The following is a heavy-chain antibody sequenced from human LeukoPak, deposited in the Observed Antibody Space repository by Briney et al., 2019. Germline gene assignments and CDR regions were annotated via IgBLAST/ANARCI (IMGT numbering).Heavy chain of an antibody. D-gene: IGHD3-16*01. Sequence: PGGSLRLSCAASGFTFSGYWMHWVRLGPGKGLVWVSRINSDGSATTYADSVKGRFTISRDNAKNTLYLQMSSLRAEDTALYYCARAYDYVEDAFDIWGQGTMVTVSS. CDR1: GFTFSGYW. CDR2: INSDGSAT. V-gene: IGHV3-74*01. CDR3: ARAYDYVEDAFDI. J-gene: IGHJ3*02.